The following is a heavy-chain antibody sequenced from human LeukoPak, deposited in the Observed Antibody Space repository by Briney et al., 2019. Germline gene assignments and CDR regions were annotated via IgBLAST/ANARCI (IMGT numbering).Heavy chain of an antibody. CDR2: ISWDGGST. D-gene: IGHD4-17*01. J-gene: IGHJ6*03. Sequence: GGSLRLSCAASGFTFDDYAMHWVRQAPGKGLEWVSLISWDGGSTYYADSVKGRFTISRDNSKNSLYLQMNSLRAEDTALYYCAKVAVDYGEAYYYYYYMDVWGKGTTVTVSS. V-gene: IGHV3-43D*03. CDR3: AKVAVDYGEAYYYYYYMDV. CDR1: GFTFDDYA.